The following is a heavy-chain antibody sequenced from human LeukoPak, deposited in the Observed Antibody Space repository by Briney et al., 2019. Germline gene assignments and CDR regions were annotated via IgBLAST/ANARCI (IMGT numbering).Heavy chain of an antibody. CDR1: GGSISSGGYY. V-gene: IGHV4-31*03. J-gene: IGHJ5*02. CDR3: ARGYCTSSSCFARNWFDP. CDR2: IYYSGNT. Sequence: KPSQTLSLTCTVSGGSISSGGYYWSWIRQHPGKGLEWIGYIYYSGNTYYNPSLKSRVTISVDTSKNQFSLKLRSVTAADTAVYYCARGYCTSSSCFARNWFDPWGQGTLVTVSS. D-gene: IGHD2-2*01.